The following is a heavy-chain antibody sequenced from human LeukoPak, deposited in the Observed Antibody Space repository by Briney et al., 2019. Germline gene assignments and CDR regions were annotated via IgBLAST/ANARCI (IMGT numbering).Heavy chain of an antibody. V-gene: IGHV3-30*03. CDR3: ARVGSCSGGSCYYYYYYGMDV. J-gene: IGHJ6*02. CDR2: ISYDGSNK. D-gene: IGHD2-15*01. CDR1: GFTFSSYG. Sequence: PGRSLRLSCAASGFTFSSYGMHWVRQAPGKGLEWVAVISYDGSNKYYADSVKGRFTISRDNSKNTLYLQMNSLRAEDTAVYYCARVGSCSGGSCYYYYYYGMDVWGQGTTVTVSS.